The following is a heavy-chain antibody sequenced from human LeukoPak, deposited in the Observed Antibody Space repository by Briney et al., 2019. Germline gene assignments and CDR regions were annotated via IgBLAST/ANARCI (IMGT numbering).Heavy chain of an antibody. CDR2: INPNSGGT. CDR3: ARVLRFLEWVPSEGFGDYFDY. CDR1: GYTFTGYY. J-gene: IGHJ4*02. V-gene: IGHV1-2*02. D-gene: IGHD3-3*01. Sequence: ASVKVSCKASGYTFTGYYMHWVRQAPGQGLEWMGWINPNSGGTNYAQKFQGRVTMTRDTSISTAYMELSRLRSDDTAVYYCARVLRFLEWVPSEGFGDYFDYWGQGTLVTVSS.